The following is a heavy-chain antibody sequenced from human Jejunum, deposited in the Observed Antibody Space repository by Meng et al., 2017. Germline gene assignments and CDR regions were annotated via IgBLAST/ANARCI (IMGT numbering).Heavy chain of an antibody. CDR2: VFHSGTP. D-gene: IGHD2-21*01. CDR3: ASRPVGIRTYYFDC. Sequence: QVQLQASGPGLVKPSGTLSLTRAVSGGSITSTKWWSWVRQTPGKGLEWIGEVFHSGTPNYNPSLMSRLTMSVDKSKNQFSLNLTSVTAADTAVYYCASRPVGIRTYYFDCWGQGTLVTVSS. V-gene: IGHV4-4*02. J-gene: IGHJ4*02. CDR1: GGSITSTKW.